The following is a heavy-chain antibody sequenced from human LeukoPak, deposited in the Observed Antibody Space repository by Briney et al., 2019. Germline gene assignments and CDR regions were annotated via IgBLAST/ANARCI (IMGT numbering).Heavy chain of an antibody. V-gene: IGHV3-15*01. CDR2: IKRKADGGTT. D-gene: IGHD3-22*01. Sequence: TGGSLRLSCAASGFTFSSSNMNWVRQAPGKGLEWVGRIKRKADGGTTDYAAPVKGRFTISRDDSINTLYLQMNSLRADDTAVYYCAKGMEAMIVPPYNYGMDVWGQGTTVTVPS. CDR3: AKGMEAMIVPPYNYGMDV. CDR1: GFTFSSSN. J-gene: IGHJ6*02.